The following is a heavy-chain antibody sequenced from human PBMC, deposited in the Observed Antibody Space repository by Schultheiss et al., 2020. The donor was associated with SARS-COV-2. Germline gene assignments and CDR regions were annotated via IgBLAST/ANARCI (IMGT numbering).Heavy chain of an antibody. CDR3: TRDAPKLGVAY. V-gene: IGHV3-33*08. Sequence: GGSLRLSCAASGFTFSSYSMNWVRQAPGKGLEWVAVIWYDGSNKYYADSVKGRFTISRDNSKNTLYLQMNSLKAEDTAVYYCTRDAPKLGVAYWGQGTLVTVSS. CDR2: IWYDGSNK. D-gene: IGHD1-7*01. CDR1: GFTFSSYS. J-gene: IGHJ4*02.